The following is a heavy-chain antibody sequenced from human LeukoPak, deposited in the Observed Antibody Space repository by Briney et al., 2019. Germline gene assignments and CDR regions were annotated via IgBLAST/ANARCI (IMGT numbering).Heavy chain of an antibody. CDR3: ARRLTQYDCFDP. CDR2: TYYRSTWYN. V-gene: IGHV6-1*01. CDR1: GDHFSSNSVN. D-gene: IGHD2-2*01. J-gene: IGHJ5*02. Sequence: SQTLSLTCAISGDHFSSNSVNWNWIRQSPSKGLEWLGRTYYRSTWYNDYAVSVRGRITVNPDTSKNQFSLHLNSVTPEDTAVYYCARRLTQYDCFDPWGQGILVTVSS.